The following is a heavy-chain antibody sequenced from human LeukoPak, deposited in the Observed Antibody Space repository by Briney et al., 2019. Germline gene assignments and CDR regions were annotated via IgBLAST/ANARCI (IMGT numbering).Heavy chain of an antibody. CDR3: AKDHGGSSYYFDY. Sequence: PGGPLRLSCAASGFTFSSYAMSWVRQAPGKGLEWVSAISGSGGSTYYADSVKGRFTISRDNSKNTLYLQMNSLRAEDTAVYYCAKDHGGSSYYFDYWGQGTLVTVSS. CDR1: GFTFSSYA. CDR2: ISGSGGST. J-gene: IGHJ4*02. V-gene: IGHV3-23*01. D-gene: IGHD1-26*01.